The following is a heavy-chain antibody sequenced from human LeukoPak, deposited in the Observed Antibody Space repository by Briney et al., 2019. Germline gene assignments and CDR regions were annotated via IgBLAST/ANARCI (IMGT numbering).Heavy chain of an antibody. CDR1: GGSISSGDYY. J-gene: IGHJ4*02. CDR2: IYYSGST. CDR3: ARVPPTVEYYFDY. Sequence: SQTLSLTCTVSGGSISSGDYYWNWIRQPPGKGLEWIGYIYYSGSTYYNPSLKSRVTISVDTSKNQFSLKLSSVTAADTAVYCCARVPPTVEYYFDYWGQGTLVTVSS. D-gene: IGHD2-21*02. V-gene: IGHV4-30-4*01.